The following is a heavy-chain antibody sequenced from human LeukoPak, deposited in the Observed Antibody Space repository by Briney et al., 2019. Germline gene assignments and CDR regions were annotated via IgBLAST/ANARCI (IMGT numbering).Heavy chain of an antibody. J-gene: IGHJ4*02. D-gene: IGHD4-17*01. CDR1: GYTFSDPY. V-gene: IGHV3-72*01. CDR3: ASVPSKNSANYGY. Sequence: GESLRLSCAAPGYTFSDPYMDWIRQGPGKGLEWVGRIRNKDTKYTKEYAASVKGRFTISRDDSQNSLYLQMNSLKIEDTAFYYSASVPSKNSANYGYWGQGTLVTVSS. CDR2: IRNKDTKYTK.